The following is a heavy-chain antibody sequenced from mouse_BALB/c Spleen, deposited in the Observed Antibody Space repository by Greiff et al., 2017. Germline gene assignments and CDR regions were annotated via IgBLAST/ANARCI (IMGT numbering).Heavy chain of an antibody. CDR2: INSNGGST. Sequence: EVQLVESGGGLVQPGGSLKLSCAASGFTFSSYGMSWVRQTPDKRLELVATINSNGGSTYYPDSVKGRFTISRDNAKNTLYLQMSSLKSEDTAMYYCAREEVTTGMDYYAMDYWGQGTSVTVSS. CDR1: GFTFSSYG. V-gene: IGHV5-6-3*01. J-gene: IGHJ4*01. CDR3: AREEVTTGMDYYAMDY. D-gene: IGHD2-13*01.